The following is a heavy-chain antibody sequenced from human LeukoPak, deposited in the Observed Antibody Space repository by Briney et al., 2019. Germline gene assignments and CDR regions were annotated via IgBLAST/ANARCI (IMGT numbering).Heavy chain of an antibody. CDR3: FDTAMAGY. CDR1: GLIFSSFP. J-gene: IGHJ4*02. V-gene: IGHV3-30-3*01. Sequence: GGSLRLSCAASGLIFSSFPVPWVRQAPGKGLEWVALISKDGSSKYYADSVKGRFTISRDNSKNTLYLQMNSLRAEDTAVYYCFDTAMAGYWGQGTLVTVSS. CDR2: ISKDGSSK. D-gene: IGHD5-18*01.